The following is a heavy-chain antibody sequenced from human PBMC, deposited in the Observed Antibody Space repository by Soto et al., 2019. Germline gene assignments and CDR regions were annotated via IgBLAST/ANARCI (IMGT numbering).Heavy chain of an antibody. D-gene: IGHD1-1*01. CDR2: ISGSGGST. CDR1: GFTFSNYA. CDR3: AKTTGPKRTFDI. J-gene: IGHJ3*02. V-gene: IGHV3-23*01. Sequence: PGGSLRLSCAASGFTFSNYAMTWVRQAPGKGLEWVSGISGSGGSTSSADSVKGRFTISRDNSKNTLYLQMNSLRAEDTAIYYCAKTTGPKRTFDIWGQGTMVTVSS.